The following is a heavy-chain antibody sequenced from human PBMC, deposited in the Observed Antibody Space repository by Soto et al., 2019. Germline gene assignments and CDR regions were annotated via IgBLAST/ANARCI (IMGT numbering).Heavy chain of an antibody. V-gene: IGHV4-39*01. D-gene: IGHD6-13*01. Sequence: SETLSLTCTVSGGSISSSSYYWGWIRQPPGKGLEWIGSIYYSGSTYYNPSLKSRVTISVDTSKNQFSLKLSSVTAADTAVYYCARLSIAAAADNWFDPWGQGTLVTVSS. CDR1: GGSISSSSYY. J-gene: IGHJ5*02. CDR2: IYYSGST. CDR3: ARLSIAAAADNWFDP.